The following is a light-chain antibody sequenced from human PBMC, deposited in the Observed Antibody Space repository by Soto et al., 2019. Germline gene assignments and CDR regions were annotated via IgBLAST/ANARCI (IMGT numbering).Light chain of an antibody. J-gene: IGLJ1*01. Sequence: QSVLTQPASVSGSPGQSITISCTGTSSDVGGYNYVSWDQQHPGKAPKLMIYEVSNRPSGVSNRLSGSKSGNTASLTISGLQAEAEAGYYCSSYTSSSTLVFGTGTKVTVL. V-gene: IGLV2-14*01. CDR1: SSDVGGYNY. CDR3: SSYTSSSTLV. CDR2: EVS.